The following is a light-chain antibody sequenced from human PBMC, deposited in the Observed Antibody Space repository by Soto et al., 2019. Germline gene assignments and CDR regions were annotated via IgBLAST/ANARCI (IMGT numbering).Light chain of an antibody. CDR3: QHRADWPRGS. CDR2: HAS. J-gene: IGKJ2*01. V-gene: IGKV3-11*01. Sequence: EIVLTQSPDTLSLSPGDTATLSCRASQSVASYLAWYQQKPGQPPRLLMYHASNRATGIPARFSGSGSGTHFTLTTCSLEPVDFADYYGQHRADWPRGSFGQGTKLEIK. CDR1: QSVASY.